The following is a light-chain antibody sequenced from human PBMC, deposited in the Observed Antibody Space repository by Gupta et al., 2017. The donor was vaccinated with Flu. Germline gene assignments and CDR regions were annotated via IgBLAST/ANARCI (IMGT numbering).Light chain of an antibody. CDR2: DAS. J-gene: IGKJ4*01. CDR1: KRVNSN. Sequence: LSSSPRERVTLSSRERKRVNSNLDWYKQKPGQAPRLLIYDASNSVTGIPARLSGSGDGTDVTLTISSREQEDFTGYYCQQLSNWPSITFGRGTKLEIK. V-gene: IGKV3-11*01. CDR3: QQLSNWPSIT.